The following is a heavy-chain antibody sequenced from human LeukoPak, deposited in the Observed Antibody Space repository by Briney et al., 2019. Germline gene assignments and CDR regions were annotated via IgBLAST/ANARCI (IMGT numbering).Heavy chain of an antibody. V-gene: IGHV4-59*01. J-gene: IGHJ4*02. CDR1: GDSITTDH. D-gene: IGHD3-16*01. CDR2: IQDCGRT. CDR3: ARRLGLRAPFDY. Sequence: SETLSLTCTVSGDSITTDHWTWLRQPPGKGLEWIGSIQDCGRTNYNPTLQSRVTISADRSESRFSLRLNSVTTADTAVYYCARRLGLRAPFDYWGQGTLATVSS.